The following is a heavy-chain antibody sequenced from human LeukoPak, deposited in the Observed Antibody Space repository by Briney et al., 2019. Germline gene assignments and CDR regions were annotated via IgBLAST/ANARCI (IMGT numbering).Heavy chain of an antibody. Sequence: RASVKVSCKASGYTFTSYGISWVRQAPGQGLEWMGWISAYNGNTNYAQKLQGRVTMTTDTSTSTAYMELRSLRSDDTAMYYCAMYCYDTSGPYVGAFDIWGQGTMVTVSS. D-gene: IGHD3-22*01. CDR1: GYTFTSYG. CDR3: AMYCYDTSGPYVGAFDI. J-gene: IGHJ3*02. V-gene: IGHV1-18*01. CDR2: ISAYNGNT.